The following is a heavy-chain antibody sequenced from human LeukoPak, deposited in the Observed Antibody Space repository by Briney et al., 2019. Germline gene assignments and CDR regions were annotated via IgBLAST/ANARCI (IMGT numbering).Heavy chain of an antibody. CDR3: ARGPGDY. V-gene: IGHV1-2*02. CDR1: GYTFTSYY. Sequence: ASVKVSCKASGYTFTSYYMHWVRQAPGQGLEWMGWLNPNSGGTHYAQKFQDRVTMTRDTSINTAYMELSRLRSDDTAVYYCARGPGDYWGQGTLVTVSS. D-gene: IGHD1-14*01. CDR2: LNPNSGGT. J-gene: IGHJ4*02.